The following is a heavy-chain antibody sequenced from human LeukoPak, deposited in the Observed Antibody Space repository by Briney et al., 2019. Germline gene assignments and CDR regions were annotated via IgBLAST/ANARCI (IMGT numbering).Heavy chain of an antibody. CDR1: GFTFISYA. V-gene: IGHV3-30*04. J-gene: IGHJ4*02. CDR3: ARARPSLWLDY. D-gene: IGHD5-12*01. CDR2: ISYDGSDK. Sequence: PGGSLRLSCAASGFTFISYAMYGVRQAPGKGLEWVAVISYDGSDKFYADSVKGRFTISRDSSKHTLYVQMNSLRPEDTALYYCARARPSLWLDYWGQGTLVTVSS.